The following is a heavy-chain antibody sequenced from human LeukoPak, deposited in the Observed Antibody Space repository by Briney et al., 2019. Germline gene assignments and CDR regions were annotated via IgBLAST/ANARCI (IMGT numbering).Heavy chain of an antibody. CDR2: ISGSGGST. Sequence: GGSLRLSCAASGFTFSSYSMNWVRQAPGKGLEWVSAISGSGGSTYYADSVKGRFTISRDNSKNTLYLQMNSLRAEDTAVYYCAKNSDYVWGSYRYTEGGRGRGDYWGQGTLVTVSS. D-gene: IGHD3-16*02. CDR3: AKNSDYVWGSYRYTEGGRGRGDY. J-gene: IGHJ4*02. CDR1: GFTFSSYS. V-gene: IGHV3-23*01.